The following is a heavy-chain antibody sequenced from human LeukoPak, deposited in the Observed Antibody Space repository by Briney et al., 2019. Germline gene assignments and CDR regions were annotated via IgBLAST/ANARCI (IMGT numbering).Heavy chain of an antibody. CDR2: IKSKTDGGTT. V-gene: IGHV3-15*01. J-gene: IGHJ4*02. D-gene: IGHD2-2*01. CDR3: TTSIAVVPAFDY. Sequence: GGSLRLSCAASGFTFSNAWMSWVRQAPGKGLEWVGRIKSKTDGGTTDYAAPVKGRFTISRDDSKNTLYLQMNSLKTEDTAVYYCTTSIAVVPAFDYWGQGTLVTVSS. CDR1: GFTFSNAW.